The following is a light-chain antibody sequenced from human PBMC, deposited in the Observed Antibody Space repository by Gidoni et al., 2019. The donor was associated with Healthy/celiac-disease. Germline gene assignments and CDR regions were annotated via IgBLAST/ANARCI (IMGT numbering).Light chain of an antibody. CDR1: QGIRSW. Sequence: DIQMTQYPSSVSASVGDRVTITCRASQGIRSWLAWYQQKPGQAPKLLIYAESSLQSGVPSRFSGSGSGTDFTLTISSLQPEDFATYYCQQANSFPLTCGGGTKVEIK. CDR2: AES. V-gene: IGKV1D-12*01. J-gene: IGKJ4*01. CDR3: QQANSFPLT.